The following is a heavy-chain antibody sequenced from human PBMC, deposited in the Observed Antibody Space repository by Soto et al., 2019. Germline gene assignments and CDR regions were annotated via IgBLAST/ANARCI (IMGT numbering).Heavy chain of an antibody. CDR2: IYWDDDK. CDR3: AHSPTTVVTRVEYFDY. J-gene: IGHJ4*02. Sequence: QITLKESGPTLVKPTQTLTLTCTFSGFSRSTSGVGVGWIRQPPGNALEWLALIYWDDDKRYSPSLKSRLTITKDTSKNLVVLTMINMDPVDTATYYCAHSPTTVVTRVEYFDYWGQGTLVTVSS. V-gene: IGHV2-5*02. D-gene: IGHD4-17*01. CDR1: GFSRSTSGVG.